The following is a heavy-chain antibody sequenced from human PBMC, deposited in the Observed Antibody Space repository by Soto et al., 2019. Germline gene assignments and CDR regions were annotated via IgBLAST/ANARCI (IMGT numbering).Heavy chain of an antibody. CDR2: IYYSGST. D-gene: IGHD3-10*01. V-gene: IGHV4-31*03. Sequence: QVQLQESGPGLVKPSQTLSLTCNVSGGSISSGGYYWSWIRQQPGKGLEWIGYIYYSGSTYYNPSLKSRVTISVDTSKNQFSLKLSSVTAADTAVYYCVRAYGSNYYYMDVWGKGTTVTVSS. J-gene: IGHJ6*03. CDR3: VRAYGSNYYYMDV. CDR1: GGSISSGGYY.